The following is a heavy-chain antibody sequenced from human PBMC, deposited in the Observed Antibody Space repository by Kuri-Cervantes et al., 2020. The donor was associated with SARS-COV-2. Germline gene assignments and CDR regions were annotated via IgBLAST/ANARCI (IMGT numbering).Heavy chain of an antibody. CDR3: ARDIGYDYVWGSYRYKNRYFDY. Sequence: SETLSLTCTVSGGSISSGGYYWSWIRQHPGKGLEWIGYIYYSGSTYYNPSLKSLVTISVDTSKNQFSLKLSSVTAADTAVYYCARDIGYDYVWGSYRYKNRYFDYWGQGTLVTVSS. V-gene: IGHV4-31*01. CDR1: GGSISSGGYY. D-gene: IGHD3-16*02. J-gene: IGHJ4*02. CDR2: IYYSGST.